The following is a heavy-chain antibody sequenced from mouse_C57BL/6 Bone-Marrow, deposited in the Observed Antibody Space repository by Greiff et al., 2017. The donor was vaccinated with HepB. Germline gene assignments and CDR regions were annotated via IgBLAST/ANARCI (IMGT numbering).Heavy chain of an antibody. Sequence: EVKVEESGGGLVNPGGSLKLSCAASGFTFSSYAMSWVRQTPEKRLEWVATISDGGSYTYYPDNVKGRFTISRDNAKNNLYLQMSHLKSEDTAMYYCARDLGDGYFDYWGQGTTLTVSS. V-gene: IGHV5-4*01. CDR1: GFTFSSYA. CDR3: ARDLGDGYFDY. J-gene: IGHJ2*01. D-gene: IGHD2-3*01. CDR2: ISDGGSYT.